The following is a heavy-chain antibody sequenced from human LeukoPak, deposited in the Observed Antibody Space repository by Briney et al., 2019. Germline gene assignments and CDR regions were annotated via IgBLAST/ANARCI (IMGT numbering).Heavy chain of an antibody. CDR3: ARVTDPRDNYFDP. CDR1: GGSISSYY. CDR2: IYASGST. Sequence: PSETLSLTCTVSGGSISSYYWSWIRQPAGKGLEWIGRIYASGSTNYNPSLKSRVTMSVDTSKNQLSMKLTSVTAADTAVYYCARVTDPRDNYFDPWGRGTLVTVSS. V-gene: IGHV4-4*07. J-gene: IGHJ5*02. D-gene: IGHD2-21*02.